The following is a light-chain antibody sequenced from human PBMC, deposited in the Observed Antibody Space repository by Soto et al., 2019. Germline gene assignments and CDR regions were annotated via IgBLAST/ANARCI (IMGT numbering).Light chain of an antibody. J-gene: IGLJ2*01. CDR1: SGYSNYK. V-gene: IGLV9-49*01. CDR2: VGTGGIVG. Sequence: QLVLTQPPSASASLGASVTLTCTLSSGYSNYKVDWYQQRPGKGPRFGMRVGTGGIVGSKGDGIPDCFSVLGSGLNRYPTIKNIQEEDESDYHCGADHGSGSNFVVVFGGGTKLTVL. CDR3: GADHGSGSNFVVV.